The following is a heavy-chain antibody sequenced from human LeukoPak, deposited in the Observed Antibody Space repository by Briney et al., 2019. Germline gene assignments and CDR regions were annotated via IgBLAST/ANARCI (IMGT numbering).Heavy chain of an antibody. CDR3: LRDAQRPRLTPDY. CDR1: GYTFNTYG. CDR2: ISTYNGDT. V-gene: IGHV1-18*01. Sequence: ASVKVSCKASGYTFNTYGISWVRQAPGQGLEWLGWISTYNGDTSYVQNLQGRVTMTTDTSTSTAYMELMSLRSDDTAVYYCLRDAQRPRLTPDYWGQGTLVTVSS. J-gene: IGHJ4*02. D-gene: IGHD6-25*01.